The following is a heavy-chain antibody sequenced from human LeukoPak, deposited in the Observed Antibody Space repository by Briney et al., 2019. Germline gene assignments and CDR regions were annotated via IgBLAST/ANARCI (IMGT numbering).Heavy chain of an antibody. V-gene: IGHV1-46*01. Sequence: ASVKVSCKASGYTFTSYDINWVRQAPGQGLEWMGIINPSGGSTSYAQKFQGRVTMTRDTSTSTVYMELSSLRSEDTAVYYCARVGQPSYYDSFIDFDYWGQGTLVTVSS. CDR1: GYTFTSYD. J-gene: IGHJ4*02. CDR2: INPSGGST. D-gene: IGHD3-22*01. CDR3: ARVGQPSYYDSFIDFDY.